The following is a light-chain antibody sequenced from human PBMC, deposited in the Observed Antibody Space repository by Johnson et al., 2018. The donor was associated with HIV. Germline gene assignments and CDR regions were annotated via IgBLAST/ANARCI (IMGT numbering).Light chain of an antibody. J-gene: IGLJ1*01. CDR2: ENN. CDR3: GTWDSSLSAPYV. Sequence: QAVLTQPPSVSAAPGQKVTISCSGSSSNIGNNYVSWYQQLPGTAPKLLIYENNKRPSGIPDRFSGSKSGTSATLVITGLQTGDEADYYCGTWDSSLSAPYVLGTGTKVTGL. CDR1: SSNIGNNY. V-gene: IGLV1-51*02.